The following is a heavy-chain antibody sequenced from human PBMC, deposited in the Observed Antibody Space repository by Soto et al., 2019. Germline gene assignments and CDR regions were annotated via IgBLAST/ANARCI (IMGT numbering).Heavy chain of an antibody. CDR2: MYYIGTA. CDR3: ARHAEMARMPAFDI. J-gene: IGHJ3*02. V-gene: IGHV4-59*08. D-gene: IGHD2-2*01. Sequence: SETLSLTCSVSGGFIKSYYWSWIRQPPGKGLEWIGFMYYIGTATYNPSLKSRVTMSVDTSKNQFSLNLSSLTAADTAVYYCARHAEMARMPAFDIWGRGTIDIVSS. CDR1: GGFIKSYY.